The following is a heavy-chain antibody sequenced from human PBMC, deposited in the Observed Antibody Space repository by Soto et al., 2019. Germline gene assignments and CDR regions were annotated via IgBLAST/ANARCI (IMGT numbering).Heavy chain of an antibody. V-gene: IGHV1-3*01. CDR1: GYTFTSYA. CDR2: INAGNGNT. D-gene: IGHD6-13*01. J-gene: IGHJ4*02. CDR3: AREPPGIAAAGIDY. Sequence: GASVKVSCKASGYTFTSYAMHWVRQAPGQRLEWMGWINAGNGNTKYSQKFQGRVTMTRDTSTSTVYMELSSLRSEDTAVYYCAREPPGIAAAGIDYWGQGTLVTVSS.